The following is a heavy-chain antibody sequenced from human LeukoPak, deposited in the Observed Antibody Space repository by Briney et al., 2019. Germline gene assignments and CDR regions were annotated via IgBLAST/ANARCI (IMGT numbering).Heavy chain of an antibody. Sequence: GGSLRLSCAASGFTFSSYAMHWVRQAPGEGLEWVAFIGRDGSTKYYAGSVKGRFTISGDSSYHTAFLQMNSLRADDTAIYYCAKDGEWTFDIWGQGTMVTVS. CDR2: IGRDGSTK. J-gene: IGHJ3*02. CDR1: GFTFSSYA. D-gene: IGHD3-3*01. V-gene: IGHV3-30*02. CDR3: AKDGEWTFDI.